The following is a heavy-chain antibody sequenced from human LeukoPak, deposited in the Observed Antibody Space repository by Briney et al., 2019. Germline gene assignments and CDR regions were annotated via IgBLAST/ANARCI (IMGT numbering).Heavy chain of an antibody. CDR1: GYTFTSYY. D-gene: IGHD3-10*01. CDR3: AATPITMVRGRPLGY. Sequence: ASVKVSCKASGYTFTSYYMHWVRQAPGQGLEWMGIINPSGGSTSYAQKFQGRVTMTRDTSTSTVYMELSSLRSEDTAVYYCAATPITMVRGRPLGYWGQGTLVTVSS. CDR2: INPSGGST. J-gene: IGHJ4*02. V-gene: IGHV1-46*01.